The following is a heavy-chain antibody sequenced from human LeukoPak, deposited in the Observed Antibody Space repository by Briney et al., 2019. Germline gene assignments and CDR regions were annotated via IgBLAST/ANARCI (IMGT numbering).Heavy chain of an antibody. D-gene: IGHD3-22*01. CDR3: ARDQRGYDSSGPLGY. Sequence: GGSLRLSCAASGFTFSSYSMNWVRQAPGKGLEWDSSISSSSSYIYYADSVKGRFTISRDNAKNSLYLQMNSLRAEDTAVYYCARDQRGYDSSGPLGYWGQGTLVTVSS. J-gene: IGHJ4*02. V-gene: IGHV3-21*01. CDR1: GFTFSSYS. CDR2: ISSSSSYI.